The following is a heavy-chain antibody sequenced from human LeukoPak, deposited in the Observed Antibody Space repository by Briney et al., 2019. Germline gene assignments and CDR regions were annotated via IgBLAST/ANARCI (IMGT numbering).Heavy chain of an antibody. CDR3: ARRNIRFLELDF. D-gene: IGHD3-3*01. V-gene: IGHV1-8*02. Sequence: ASVKVSCKTSGYTFNSYDINWVRQATGQGLEWMGWMNPNSGNTGYAQKLQGRVTMTRNTSIRTAYMELSGLRPEDTAGYYCARRNIRFLELDFWGQGTWSPSPQ. CDR2: MNPNSGNT. J-gene: IGHJ4*02. CDR1: GYTFNSYD.